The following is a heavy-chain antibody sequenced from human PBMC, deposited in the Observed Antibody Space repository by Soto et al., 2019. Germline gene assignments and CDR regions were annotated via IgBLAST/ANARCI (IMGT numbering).Heavy chain of an antibody. D-gene: IGHD3-22*01. Sequence: SETLSLARSVADGCLNPSSWGRIHHPPAKRLEWVASISSAGTTPSNPSLRARATISQATSENQFSLKVRSVTPAATAVFYCARPARYYQALDSWGQGPLITVSS. CDR3: ARPARYYQALDS. J-gene: IGHJ4*02. CDR2: ISSAGTT. CDR1: DGCLNPSS. V-gene: IGHV4-59*08.